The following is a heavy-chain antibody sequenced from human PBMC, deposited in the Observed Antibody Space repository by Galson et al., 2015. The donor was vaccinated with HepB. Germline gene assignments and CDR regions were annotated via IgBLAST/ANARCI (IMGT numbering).Heavy chain of an antibody. CDR3: ARAPYYYYGMDV. Sequence: LRLSCAASGFTFSDYSVHWVRQAPGKGLGWVSPISSSSRYIYYADSVKGRFTISRDNAKNSLFLQMNSLRAEDTAVYYCARAPYYYYGMDVWGQGTTVTVSS. CDR1: GFTFSDYS. CDR2: ISSSSRYI. V-gene: IGHV3-21*01. J-gene: IGHJ6*02.